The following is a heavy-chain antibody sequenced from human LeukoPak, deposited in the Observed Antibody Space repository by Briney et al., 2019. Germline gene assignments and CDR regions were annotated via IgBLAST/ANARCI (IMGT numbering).Heavy chain of an antibody. CDR1: GYTFTSYD. CDR2: MNPNSGNT. CDR3: ARVDSSGSSPEDAFDI. Sequence: ASVKVSCKASGYTFTSYDINWVRQATGQGLEWMGWMNPNSGNTGYAQKFQGRVTMTRDTSISTAYMELSRLRSDDTAVYYCARVDSSGSSPEDAFDIWGQGTMVTVSS. D-gene: IGHD3-22*01. J-gene: IGHJ3*02. V-gene: IGHV1-8*01.